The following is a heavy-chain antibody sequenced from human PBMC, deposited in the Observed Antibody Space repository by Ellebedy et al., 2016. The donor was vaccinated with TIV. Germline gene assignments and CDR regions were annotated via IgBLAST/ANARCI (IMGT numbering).Heavy chain of an antibody. J-gene: IGHJ3*01. CDR3: VTDGSYGDSRSPTHAFEF. CDR1: GFTFSSYW. Sequence: GGSLRLSCAAPGFTFSSYWMSWVRQAPGKGLEWVANINQDGSEKYYVDSVKGRFTISRDNAKNSLYLQMNGLGADDTAVYYCVTDGSYGDSRSPTHAFEFWGQGTMVTVSS. V-gene: IGHV3-7*01. CDR2: INQDGSEK. D-gene: IGHD4-17*01.